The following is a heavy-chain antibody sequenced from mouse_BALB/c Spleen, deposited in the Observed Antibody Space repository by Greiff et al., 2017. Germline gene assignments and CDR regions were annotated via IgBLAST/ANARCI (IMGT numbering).Heavy chain of an antibody. CDR1: GYTFTSYW. D-gene: IGHD4-1*01. CDR2: INPSNGRT. Sequence: QVQLQQPGAELVKPGASVKLSCKASGYTFTSYWMHWVKQRPGQGLEWIGEINPSNGRTNYNEKFKSKATLTVDKSSSTAYMQLSSLTSEDSAVYYCARRWEVEYAMGNWGQGTSVTVSS. CDR3: ARRWEVEYAMGN. J-gene: IGHJ4*01. V-gene: IGHV1S81*02.